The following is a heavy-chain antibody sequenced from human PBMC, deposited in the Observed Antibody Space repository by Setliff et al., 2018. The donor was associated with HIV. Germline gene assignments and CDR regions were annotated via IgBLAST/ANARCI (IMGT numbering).Heavy chain of an antibody. CDR2: IHSSGTT. D-gene: IGHD3-3*01. V-gene: IGHV4-39*01. CDR1: GGSFSSNTYS. Sequence: SETLSLTCTVSGGSFSSNTYSWGWIRQPPGMGLEWIGSIHSSGTTDYNPSLKSRVAMSVDTSRSQFSLKLRSVTAADTAIYYCARHKTNYDFYAFDVWGQGTMVTVSS. CDR3: ARHKTNYDFYAFDV. J-gene: IGHJ3*01.